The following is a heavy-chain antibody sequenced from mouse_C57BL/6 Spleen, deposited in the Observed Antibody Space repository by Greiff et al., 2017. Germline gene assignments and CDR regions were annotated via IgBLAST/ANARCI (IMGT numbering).Heavy chain of an antibody. CDR2: ISAGGSYT. V-gene: IGHV5-4*01. D-gene: IGHD2-4*01. CDR3: AREGYDYPWYFEG. CDR1: GFTFSSYA. Sequence: EVQFEESGGGLVKPGGSLKLSCAASGFTFSSYAMSWVRQTPEKRLEWVATISAGGSYTYDPDNVKGRFTISRDNATNNRYMQMSHLKSEDTAMYYGAREGYDYPWYFEGRGTGTTVTVSS. J-gene: IGHJ1*03.